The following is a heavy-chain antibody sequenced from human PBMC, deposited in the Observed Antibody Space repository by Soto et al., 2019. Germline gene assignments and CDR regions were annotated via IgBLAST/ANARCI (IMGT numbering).Heavy chain of an antibody. J-gene: IGHJ4*02. CDR3: ATQGLTTYYFGY. CDR1: GYSFASQW. Sequence: EVQLVQSGAEVKKSGESLGISCKVSGYSFASQWISWLRQVPGKGQEWMGRIDLSESYTTYNPSFQGHVTFSADKSITTAYLQWRSLEASDTATYYCATQGLTTYYFGYWGQGTLVTVSS. CDR2: IDLSESYT. V-gene: IGHV5-10-1*03.